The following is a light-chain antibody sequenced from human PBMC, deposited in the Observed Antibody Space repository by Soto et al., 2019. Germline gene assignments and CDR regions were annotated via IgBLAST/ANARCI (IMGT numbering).Light chain of an antibody. CDR3: QNHDSAPIT. V-gene: IGKV1-27*01. J-gene: IGKJ5*01. CDR1: QGISNY. Sequence: DIQMTQSPSSLSASVGDRVTITCRASQGISNYLAWCQQKPGKVPNLLIYAASTLQSGVPSRFSGSGSGTDFTLTISSLQPGDVATYYCQNHDSAPITFGQGTRLEIK. CDR2: AAS.